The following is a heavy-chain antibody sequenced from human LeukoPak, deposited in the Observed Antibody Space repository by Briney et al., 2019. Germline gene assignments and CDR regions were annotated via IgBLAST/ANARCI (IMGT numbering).Heavy chain of an antibody. V-gene: IGHV1-2*02. CDR2: INPNSGGT. D-gene: IGHD3-9*01. J-gene: IGHJ4*02. Sequence: GASVNVSCKASGYTFTSYGISWVRQAPGQGLEWMGWINPNSGGTNYAQKFQGRVTMTRDTSISTAYMELSRLRSDDTAVYYCARQGYDILTGEAWMAYWGQGTLVTVSS. CDR1: GYTFTSYG. CDR3: ARQGYDILTGEAWMAY.